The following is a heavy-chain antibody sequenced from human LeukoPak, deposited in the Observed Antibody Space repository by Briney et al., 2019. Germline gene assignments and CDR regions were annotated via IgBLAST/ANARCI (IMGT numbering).Heavy chain of an antibody. D-gene: IGHD3-22*01. V-gene: IGHV4-59*01. CDR3: AKDDMKSTMTPDGMDV. CDR2: IYYSGST. CDR1: GGSISSYY. J-gene: IGHJ6*03. Sequence: SETLSLTCTVSGGSISSYYWSWIRQPPGKGLEWIGYIYYSGSTNFNPSLKSRVTISVDTSKNQFSLKLSSVTAADTAVYYCAKDDMKSTMTPDGMDVWGKGTTVTVSS.